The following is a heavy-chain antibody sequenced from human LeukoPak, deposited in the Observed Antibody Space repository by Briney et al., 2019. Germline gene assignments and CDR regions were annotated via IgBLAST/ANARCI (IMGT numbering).Heavy chain of an antibody. CDR2: ISPSGGTT. J-gene: IGHJ4*02. D-gene: IGHD5-24*01. Sequence: GGSLRLSCAASGFTFSNYAMSWVRQAPGKGLEWVSTISPSGGTTYYADSVKGRFTISRDNSKNTLYLQMKSLRAEDTAVYYCARGDGYNFFDYWGRGTLVTVSS. V-gene: IGHV3-23*01. CDR3: ARGDGYNFFDY. CDR1: GFTFSNYA.